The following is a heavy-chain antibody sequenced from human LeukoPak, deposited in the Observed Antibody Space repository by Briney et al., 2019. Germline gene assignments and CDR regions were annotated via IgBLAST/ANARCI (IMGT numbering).Heavy chain of an antibody. CDR3: AKAGHYDFWSPADY. V-gene: IGHV3-23*01. Sequence: QPGGSRRPACAASGFTFTSYAMSWVRQAPGRWLKWVSVISGSGGSTYYEDSVKGRLTISRDNSNNTLNLQMNSLRAEDTAVYYCAKAGHYDFWSPADYWGQGTLVTVSS. J-gene: IGHJ4*02. CDR2: ISGSGGST. D-gene: IGHD3-3*01. CDR1: GFTFTSYA.